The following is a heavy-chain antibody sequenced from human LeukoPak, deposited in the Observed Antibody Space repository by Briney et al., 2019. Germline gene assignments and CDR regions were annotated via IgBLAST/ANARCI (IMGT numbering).Heavy chain of an antibody. CDR1: GASISSYY. CDR2: IYYSGST. CDR3: ARAGDGYNPLNY. D-gene: IGHD5-24*01. J-gene: IGHJ4*02. V-gene: IGHV4-59*01. Sequence: SETLSLTCTVSGASISSYYWSWIRQPPGKGLEWIGYIYYSGSTNYNPSLKSRVIISVDTSKNQFSLKLSSVTAADTAVYYCARAGDGYNPLNYWGQGTLVTVSP.